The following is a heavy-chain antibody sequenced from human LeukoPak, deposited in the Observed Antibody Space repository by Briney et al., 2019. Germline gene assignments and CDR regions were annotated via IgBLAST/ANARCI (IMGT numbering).Heavy chain of an antibody. CDR1: GGSISSYY. CDR2: IYYSGST. D-gene: IGHD3-10*01. Sequence: SETLSLTCTVSGGSISSYYWSWIRQPPGKGLEWIGYIYYSGSTNYNPSLKSRVTISVDTSKNQFSLKLSSVTAADTAVYYCARSGYGSGSYYRRAFDYWGQGTLVTVSS. V-gene: IGHV4-59*12. J-gene: IGHJ4*02. CDR3: ARSGYGSGSYYRRAFDY.